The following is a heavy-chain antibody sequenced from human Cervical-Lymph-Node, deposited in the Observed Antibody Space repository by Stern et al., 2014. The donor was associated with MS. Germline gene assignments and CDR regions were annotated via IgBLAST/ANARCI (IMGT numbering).Heavy chain of an antibody. CDR1: GYTFTGYY. CDR2: INPSRGGT. CDR3: ARSPGGCSGDTCYSRWFDP. Sequence: VQLVESGAEVKMPGASVKVSCKASGYTFTGYYIHWVRQAPGPGLEWMGRINPSRGGTDSAQKFQGRVTMTRDTSISTAYMELSRLRSDDTAVYFCARSPGGCSGDTCYSRWFDPWGQGSLVTVSS. V-gene: IGHV1-2*06. D-gene: IGHD2-15*01. J-gene: IGHJ5*02.